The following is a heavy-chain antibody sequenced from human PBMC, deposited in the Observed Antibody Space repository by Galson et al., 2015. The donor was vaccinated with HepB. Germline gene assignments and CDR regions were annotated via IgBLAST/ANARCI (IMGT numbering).Heavy chain of an antibody. J-gene: IGHJ6*02. CDR1: GDSVSSNSAA. CDR3: ARGHFYDSSGYSSYYYYGMDV. Sequence: CAISGDSVSSNSAAWNWIRQSPSRGLEWLGRTYYRSKWYNDYAVSVKSRISINPDTSKNQFSLQLNSVTPEDTAVFYCARGHFYDSSGYSSYYYYGMDVWGQGTTVTVSS. CDR2: TYYRSKWYN. D-gene: IGHD3-22*01. V-gene: IGHV6-1*01.